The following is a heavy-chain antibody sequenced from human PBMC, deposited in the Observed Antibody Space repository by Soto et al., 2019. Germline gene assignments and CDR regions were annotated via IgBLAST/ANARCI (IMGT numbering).Heavy chain of an antibody. CDR3: ARDRGLRFLCIGYPFVGIDF. V-gene: IGHV4-34*01. CDR2: INHSGST. J-gene: IGHJ6*02. D-gene: IGHD3-16*01. CDR1: GGSFSGYY. Sequence: LETLSLACAVYGGSFSGYYWSWIRQPPGKGREWIGEINHSGSTNYNPSLKSRVTISVDTSKNQFSLKLSSGTAADTAVYYCARDRGLRFLCIGYPFVGIDFSGQRTTDTGS.